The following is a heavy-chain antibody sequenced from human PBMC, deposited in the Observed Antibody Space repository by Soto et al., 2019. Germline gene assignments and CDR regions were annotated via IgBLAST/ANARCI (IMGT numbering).Heavy chain of an antibody. V-gene: IGHV5-51*01. J-gene: IGHJ4*02. D-gene: IGHD6-19*01. CDR2: IYPGDSDT. CDR3: ARPVTSGYSSGWIDY. CDR1: EYSFTSYW. Sequence: GESLKISCKGSEYSFTSYWIGWVRQMPGKGLEWMGIIYPGDSDTRYSPSFQGRVTISADKSISTAYLQWSSLKASDTAMYYCARPVTSGYSSGWIDYWGQGTLVTVSS.